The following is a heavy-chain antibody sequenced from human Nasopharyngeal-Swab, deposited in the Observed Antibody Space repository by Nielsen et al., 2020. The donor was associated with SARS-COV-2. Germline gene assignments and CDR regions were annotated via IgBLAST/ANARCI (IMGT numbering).Heavy chain of an antibody. CDR2: IYYTGST. Sequence: GSLRLSCSVSGGSISSGDYYWSWIRQPPGKGLEWIGHIYYTGSTHYNPPLKSRVTISVDTSKNQFSLNLNSVTAADTAVYYCARGTNYYGSGDFWGQGTMVTVSS. V-gene: IGHV4-61*08. CDR1: GGSISSGDYY. J-gene: IGHJ3*01. D-gene: IGHD3-10*01. CDR3: ARGTNYYGSGDF.